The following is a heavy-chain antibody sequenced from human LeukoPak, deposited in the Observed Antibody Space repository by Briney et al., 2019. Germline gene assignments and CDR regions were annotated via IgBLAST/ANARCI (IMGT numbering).Heavy chain of an antibody. D-gene: IGHD6-19*01. J-gene: IGHJ4*02. CDR2: ISGSGGST. CDR1: GFTFSNYV. CDR3: AKDSSGSHPYYFDY. V-gene: IGHV3-23*01. Sequence: GGSLRLCCAASGFTFSNYVMNWVRQAPGKGLEWVSAISGSGGSTYYADSVKGRFTISRDNSKNTLYLQINSLRAEDTAVYYCAKDSSGSHPYYFDYWGQGTLVTVSS.